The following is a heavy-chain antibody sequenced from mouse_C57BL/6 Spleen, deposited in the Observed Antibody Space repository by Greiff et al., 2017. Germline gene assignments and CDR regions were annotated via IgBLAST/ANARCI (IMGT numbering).Heavy chain of an antibody. CDR2: INPNNGGT. V-gene: IGHV1-26*01. Sequence: EVQLQQSGPELVKPGASVKISCKASGYTFTDYYMNWVKQSHGKSLEWIGDINPNNGGTSYNQKFKGKATLTVDKASSTAYMELRSLTSEDSAVXYFARPHYGSSEFAYWGQGTLVTVAA. J-gene: IGHJ3*01. CDR1: GYTFTDYY. CDR3: ARPHYGSSEFAY. D-gene: IGHD1-1*01.